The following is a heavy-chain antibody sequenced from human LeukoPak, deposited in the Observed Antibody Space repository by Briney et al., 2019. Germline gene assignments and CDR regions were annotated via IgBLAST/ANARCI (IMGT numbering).Heavy chain of an antibody. J-gene: IGHJ4*02. CDR1: GGTFSSYA. D-gene: IGHD2-2*01. Sequence: SVKVSCRASGGTFSSYAISWVRQAPGQGLEWMGRIIPILGIANYAQKFQGRVTITADKSTSTAYMELSSLRSEDTAVYYCARDRGRYCSSTSCCDFDYWGQGTLVTVSS. CDR2: IIPILGIA. V-gene: IGHV1-69*04. CDR3: ARDRGRYCSSTSCCDFDY.